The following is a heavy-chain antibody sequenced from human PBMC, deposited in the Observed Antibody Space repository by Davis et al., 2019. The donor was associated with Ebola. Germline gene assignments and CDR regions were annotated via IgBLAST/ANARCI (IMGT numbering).Heavy chain of an antibody. CDR2: IYYSGST. D-gene: IGHD6-19*01. J-gene: IGHJ5*02. Sequence: PSETLSLTCTVSGGSISSYYWSWIRQPPGKGLEWIGYIYYSGSTNYNPSLKSRVTISVDTSKNQFSLKLSSVTAADTAVYYRARDGGAGWFDPWGQGTLVTVSS. CDR1: GGSISSYY. CDR3: ARDGGAGWFDP. V-gene: IGHV4-59*01.